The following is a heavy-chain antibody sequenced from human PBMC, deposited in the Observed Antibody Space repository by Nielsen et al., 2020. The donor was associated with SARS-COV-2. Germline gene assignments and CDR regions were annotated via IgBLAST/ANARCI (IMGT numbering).Heavy chain of an antibody. CDR2: INPNSGGT. D-gene: IGHD6-19*01. Sequence: SVKVSCKASGYTFTGYYMHWVRQAPGQGLEWMGWINPNSGGTNYAQKFQGWVTMTRDTSISTAYMELSRLRSDDTAVYYCARDGGAGGYYYYGMDVWGQGTTVTVSS. V-gene: IGHV1-2*04. J-gene: IGHJ6*02. CDR1: GYTFTGYY. CDR3: ARDGGAGGYYYYGMDV.